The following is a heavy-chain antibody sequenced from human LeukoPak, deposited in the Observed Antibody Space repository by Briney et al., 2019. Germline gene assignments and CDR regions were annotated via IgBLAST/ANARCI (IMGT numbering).Heavy chain of an antibody. CDR2: ISGSGGST. V-gene: IGHV3-23*01. CDR3: TTRYNWNEGDY. CDR1: GFTFSTYA. J-gene: IGHJ4*02. Sequence: PGGSLRLSCAASGFTFSTYAMSWVRQAPGKGLEWVSAISGSGGSTYYADSVKGRFTISRDNSKNTLYLQMNSLRAEDTAVYYCTTRYNWNEGDYWGQGTLVTVSS. D-gene: IGHD1-1*01.